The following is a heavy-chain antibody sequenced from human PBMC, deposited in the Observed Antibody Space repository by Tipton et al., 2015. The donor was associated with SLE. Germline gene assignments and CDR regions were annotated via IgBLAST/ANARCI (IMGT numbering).Heavy chain of an antibody. J-gene: IGHJ3*02. CDR3: ARGKVGANGAFDI. CDR2: ISSSGSTI. CDR1: GFTFSSYE. V-gene: IGHV3-48*03. D-gene: IGHD1-26*01. Sequence: SLRLSCAASGFTFSSYEMNWVRQAPGKGLEWVSYISSSGSTIYYADSVKGRFTISRDNSKNTLYLQRNSLRAEDTAVYYCARGKVGANGAFDIWGQGTMVTVSS.